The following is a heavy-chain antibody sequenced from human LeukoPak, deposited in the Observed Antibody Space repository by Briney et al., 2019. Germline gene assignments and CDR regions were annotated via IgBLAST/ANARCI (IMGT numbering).Heavy chain of an antibody. J-gene: IGHJ6*03. CDR3: ARGLGGVVSGYYYYYYMDV. CDR1: GGSFSGYY. Sequence: PSETLSLTCAVSGGSFSGYYWSWIRQPPGKGLEWIGEINHSGSTNYNPSLKSRVTISVDTSKNQFSLKLSSVTAADTAVYYCARGLGGVVSGYYYYYYMDVWGKGTTVTVSS. V-gene: IGHV4-34*01. CDR2: INHSGST. D-gene: IGHD1-26*01.